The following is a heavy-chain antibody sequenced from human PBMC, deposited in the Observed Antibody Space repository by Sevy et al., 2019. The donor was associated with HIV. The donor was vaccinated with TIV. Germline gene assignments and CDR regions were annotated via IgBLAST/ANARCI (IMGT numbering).Heavy chain of an antibody. D-gene: IGHD2-21*01. CDR1: GFTFNNFP. J-gene: IGHJ3*02. Sequence: GGSLRLSCEASGFTFNNFPIHWVRQAPGKGLEWVAVVSFDGGSKYYADSVRGRFTVSRDNSKNTVYLQLNSLRAEDTAVYYCVRGRAQSITFDIWGQGTLVTVSS. V-gene: IGHV3-30-3*01. CDR2: VSFDGGSK. CDR3: VRGRAQSITFDI.